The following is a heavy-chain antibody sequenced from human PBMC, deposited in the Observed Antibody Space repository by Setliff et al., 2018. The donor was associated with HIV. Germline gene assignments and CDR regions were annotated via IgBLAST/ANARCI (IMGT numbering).Heavy chain of an antibody. D-gene: IGHD6-19*01. CDR1: GGSINSTSYY. CDR3: ARGVRDNSGWSSYYFDY. Sequence: SETLCLTCTASGGSINSTSYYWGWIRQPPGNGLEWIGSIYHSGSTYYNPSLKSRVTISVDTSKKQFSLRLTSVTAADTAVYYCARGVRDNSGWSSYYFDYWGQGTLVTVSS. V-gene: IGHV4-39*07. J-gene: IGHJ4*02. CDR2: IYHSGST.